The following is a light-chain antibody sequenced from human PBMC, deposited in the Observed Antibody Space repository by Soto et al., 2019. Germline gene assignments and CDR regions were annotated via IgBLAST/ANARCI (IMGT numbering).Light chain of an antibody. Sequence: QSVLTQPPSVSAAPGQKVTISCSGISSNIANNYVSWYQQLPGTAPKLLIYENNKRPSGIPDRFSGSKSGTSATLGITGLQTGDDADYYCGTWDSSLSAVFGGGTKVTVL. J-gene: IGLJ2*01. CDR1: SSNIANNY. CDR2: ENN. CDR3: GTWDSSLSAV. V-gene: IGLV1-51*02.